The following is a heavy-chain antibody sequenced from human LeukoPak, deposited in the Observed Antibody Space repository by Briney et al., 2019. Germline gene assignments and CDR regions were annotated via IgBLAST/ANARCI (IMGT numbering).Heavy chain of an antibody. CDR1: GFTFSSYG. V-gene: IGHV3-30*18. CDR2: ISYDGSNK. D-gene: IGHD1-26*01. J-gene: IGHJ3*02. Sequence: GGSLRLSCTASGFTFSSYGMHWVRQAPGKGLEWVAVISYDGSNKYYADSVKGRFTISRDNSKNTLYLQMNSLRAEDTAVYYCAKGGIVGARGAFDIWGQGTMVTASS. CDR3: AKGGIVGARGAFDI.